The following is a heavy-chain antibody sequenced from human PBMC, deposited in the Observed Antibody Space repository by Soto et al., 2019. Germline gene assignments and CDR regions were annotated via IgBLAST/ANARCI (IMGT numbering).Heavy chain of an antibody. CDR3: ITGGITMILAADDAFDI. CDR2: IKSTTDCGTT. V-gene: IGHV3-15*01. Sequence: KPXGSLLPTWAASGFTFSNAWMTWVRQAPGKGLEWVGRIKSTTDCGTTDYAAPVKGRFTISRDDSKNTLYLHINSLKTEDTAVYYCITGGITMILAADDAFDIWGQGTMVTVSS. CDR1: GFTFSNAW. J-gene: IGHJ3*02. D-gene: IGHD3-22*01.